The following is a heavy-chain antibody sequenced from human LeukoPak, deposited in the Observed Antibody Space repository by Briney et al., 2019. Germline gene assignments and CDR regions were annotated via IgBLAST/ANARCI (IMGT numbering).Heavy chain of an antibody. Sequence: GGSLRLSCAASGFTVSSNYMSWARQAPGKGLEWVSAISGSGGSTYYADSVKGRFTISRDNSKNTLYLQMNSLRAEDTAVYYCAKDLGITMIVVVIADAFDIWGQGTMVTVSS. CDR3: AKDLGITMIVVVIADAFDI. J-gene: IGHJ3*02. CDR1: GFTVSSNY. D-gene: IGHD3-22*01. V-gene: IGHV3-23*01. CDR2: ISGSGGST.